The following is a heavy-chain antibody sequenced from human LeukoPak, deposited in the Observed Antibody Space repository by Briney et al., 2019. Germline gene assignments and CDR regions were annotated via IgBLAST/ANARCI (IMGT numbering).Heavy chain of an antibody. CDR1: GGSFSGYY. V-gene: IGHV4-59*01. Sequence: SETLSLTCAVSGGSFSGYYWSWIRQPPGKGLEWIGYMYYSGSTNYKPSLKSRVTISVDTSKNQFSLKLSSVTAADTAVYYCARGGYYGSGNDFRFDPWGQGTLVTVSS. CDR2: MYYSGST. CDR3: ARGGYYGSGNDFRFDP. J-gene: IGHJ5*02. D-gene: IGHD3-10*01.